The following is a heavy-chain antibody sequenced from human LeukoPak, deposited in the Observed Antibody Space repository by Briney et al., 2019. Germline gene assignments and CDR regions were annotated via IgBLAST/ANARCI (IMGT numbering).Heavy chain of an antibody. V-gene: IGHV3-30*18. J-gene: IGHJ4*02. Sequence: GGSLRLSCAASGFTFSSYGMHWVRQAPGKGLEWVAVISYGGSNKYYADSVKGRFTISRDNSKNTLYLQMNTMRGEDTAVYFCAKAKAKSGSYYFDYWGQGTLVTVSS. D-gene: IGHD1-26*01. CDR3: AKAKAKSGSYYFDY. CDR1: GFTFSSYG. CDR2: ISYGGSNK.